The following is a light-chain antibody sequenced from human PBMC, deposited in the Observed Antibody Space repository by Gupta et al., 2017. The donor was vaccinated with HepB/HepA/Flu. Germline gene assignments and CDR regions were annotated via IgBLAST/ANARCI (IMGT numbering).Light chain of an antibody. CDR3: CSYAGSDTNV. V-gene: IGLV2-11*01. J-gene: IGLJ1*01. CDR1: SSDVGTYDS. Sequence: QSALTQPRSVSGSPGQSVTLSCTGTSSDVGTYDSVSWYQQHPGKAPKLIIYHVSERPSGVPNRFSGSKSGNTASLTISGLQAEDEADYFCCSYAGSDTNVFGTGTKDTVL. CDR2: HVS.